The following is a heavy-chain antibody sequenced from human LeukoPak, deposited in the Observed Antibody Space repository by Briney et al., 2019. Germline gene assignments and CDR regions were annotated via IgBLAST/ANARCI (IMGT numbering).Heavy chain of an antibody. CDR2: IYSGDGT. J-gene: IGHJ3*01. V-gene: IGHV3-53*01. Sequence: GGCLRLSCAASGLSVSRNDMSWVRQAPGKGVEGVSFIYSGDGTYYAVSVKGGFTISRDNSKNKLYLQMNSMRAEDTAMYYCTKSGPPDPYWGQGTMVTVSS. CDR3: TKSGPPDPY. CDR1: GLSVSRND. D-gene: IGHD1-14*01.